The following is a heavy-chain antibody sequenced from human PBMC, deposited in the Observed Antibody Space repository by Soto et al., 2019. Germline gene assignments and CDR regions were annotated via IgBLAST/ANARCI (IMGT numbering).Heavy chain of an antibody. CDR3: ARDGREASGMDV. D-gene: IGHD1-26*01. J-gene: IGHJ6*02. CDR2: IYYRGST. CDR1: GGSISSHY. Sequence: SETLSLTCTVSGGSISSHYWSWVRQAPGKGLEWIGHIYYRGSTSYNPSLRSRSTISVDTSNNQFSLKLNSVTAADTAAYYCARDGREASGMDVWGQGTKVTVSS. V-gene: IGHV4-59*11.